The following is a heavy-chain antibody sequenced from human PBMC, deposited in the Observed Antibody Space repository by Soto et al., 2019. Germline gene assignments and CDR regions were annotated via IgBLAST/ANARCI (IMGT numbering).Heavy chain of an antibody. CDR2: IYPGESDT. Sequence: GESLKISCKGSGYTFTDYWIGWVRQLPGKGLEWMGIIYPGESDTSYSPSLQGLVTITVDKSTSTSYLQWNTLKASNTAMYYCARHIGNFRYYIYAMDVWGQGTTVTVSS. J-gene: IGHJ6*02. CDR1: GYTFTDYW. D-gene: IGHD3-16*02. V-gene: IGHV5-51*01. CDR3: ARHIGNFRYYIYAMDV.